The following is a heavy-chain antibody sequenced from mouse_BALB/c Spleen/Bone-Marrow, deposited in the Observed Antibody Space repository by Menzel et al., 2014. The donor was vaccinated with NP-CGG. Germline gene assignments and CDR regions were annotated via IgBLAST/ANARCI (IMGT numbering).Heavy chain of an antibody. CDR3: ARARFYYGKLVDY. J-gene: IGHJ4*01. CDR2: ISSGGST. V-gene: IGHV5-6-5*01. Sequence: EVKLVDSGGGLVKPGGSLKLSCAASGFTFSSYAMSWVRQTPEKRLEWVASISSGGSTYYPDSVKGRFTISRDNARNILYLQMSSLRSEDTAMYYCARARFYYGKLVDYWGQGTSVTVSS. CDR1: GFTFSSYA. D-gene: IGHD1-1*01.